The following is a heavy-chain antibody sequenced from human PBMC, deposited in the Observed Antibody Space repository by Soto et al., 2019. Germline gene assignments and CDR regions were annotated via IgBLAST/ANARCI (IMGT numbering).Heavy chain of an antibody. CDR3: ARVGTLAVARLYYFDY. D-gene: IGHD6-19*01. J-gene: IGHJ4*02. CDR2: ISSSSSYT. CDR1: GFTFSDYY. V-gene: IGHV3-11*06. Sequence: QVQLVESGGGLVKPGGSLRLSCAASGFTFSDYYMSWIRQAPGKGLEWVSYISSSSSYTNYADSVKGRFTISRDNAKNSLYLQMNSLRAEDTAVYYCARVGTLAVARLYYFDYWGQGTLVTVSS.